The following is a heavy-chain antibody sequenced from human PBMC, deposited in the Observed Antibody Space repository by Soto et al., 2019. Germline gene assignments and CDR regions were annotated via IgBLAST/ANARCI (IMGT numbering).Heavy chain of an antibody. V-gene: IGHV1-8*01. CDR3: ARRSNKYYYYYYMDV. J-gene: IGHJ6*03. Sequence: VASVKVSCKASGYTFTSYDINWVRQATGQGLEWMGWMNPNSGNTGYAQKFQGRVTMTRNTSISTAYMELSSLRSEDTAVYYCARRSNKYYYYYYMDVWGKGTTVTVSS. CDR2: MNPNSGNT. CDR1: GYTFTSYD.